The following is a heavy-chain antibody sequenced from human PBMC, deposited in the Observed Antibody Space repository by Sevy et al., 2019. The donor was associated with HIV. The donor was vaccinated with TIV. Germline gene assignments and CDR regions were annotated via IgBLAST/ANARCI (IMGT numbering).Heavy chain of an antibody. CDR1: GFTFSSYA. D-gene: IGHD4-17*01. CDR2: ISGSGGST. Sequence: GGSLRLSCAASGFTFSSYAMSWVRQAPGKGLEWASAISGSGGSTYYADSVKGRFTISRDNSKNTLYLQMNSLRAEDTAVYYCAKSPHGDYVGLFDYWGQGTLVTVSS. CDR3: AKSPHGDYVGLFDY. J-gene: IGHJ4*02. V-gene: IGHV3-23*01.